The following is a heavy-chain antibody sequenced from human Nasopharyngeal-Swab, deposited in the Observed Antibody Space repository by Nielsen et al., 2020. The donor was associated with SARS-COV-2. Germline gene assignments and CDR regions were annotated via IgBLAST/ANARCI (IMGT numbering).Heavy chain of an antibody. J-gene: IGHJ6*02. D-gene: IGHD6-13*01. CDR2: IKQEGSEK. Sequence: GESLKISCAASGFTFSSYWMSWVRQAPGKGLEWVANIKQEGSEKYYVDSVKGRFTISRDNAKNSLYLQMNSLRAEDTAVYYCARDGRGAHSSSWYIDYYYGMDVWGQGTTVTVSS. CDR1: GFTFSSYW. CDR3: ARDGRGAHSSSWYIDYYYGMDV. V-gene: IGHV3-7*01.